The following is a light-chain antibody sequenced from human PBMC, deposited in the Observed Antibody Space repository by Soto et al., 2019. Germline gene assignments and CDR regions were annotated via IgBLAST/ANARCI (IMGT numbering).Light chain of an antibody. CDR3: QQRSSWPLT. CDR2: DAF. CDR1: PSVGSY. Sequence: EIVLPQSPATLSLSPGARATLSCRASPSVGSYFAWYQQKPGQAPRLLIYDAFSRATGIPARFSGSGSGTDFTLTISSLEPEDFAVYFCQQRSSWPLTFGGGTMVEIK. V-gene: IGKV3-11*01. J-gene: IGKJ4*01.